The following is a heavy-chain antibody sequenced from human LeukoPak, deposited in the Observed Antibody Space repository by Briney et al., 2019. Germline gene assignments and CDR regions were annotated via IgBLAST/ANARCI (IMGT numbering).Heavy chain of an antibody. Sequence: SETLSLTCTVSGGSISSYYWSWIRQPPGKGLEWIGYIYYSGSTNYNPSLKSRVTISVDTSKNQFSLKLSSVTAAVTAVYYCAREGSGWAIDYWGQGTLVTVSS. CDR1: GGSISSYY. CDR3: AREGSGWAIDY. D-gene: IGHD6-19*01. V-gene: IGHV4-59*01. CDR2: IYYSGST. J-gene: IGHJ4*02.